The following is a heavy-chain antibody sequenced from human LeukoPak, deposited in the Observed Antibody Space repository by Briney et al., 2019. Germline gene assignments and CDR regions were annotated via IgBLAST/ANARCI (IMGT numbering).Heavy chain of an antibody. J-gene: IGHJ5*02. CDR3: ARDRSYGSGSYYLNWFDP. D-gene: IGHD3-10*01. Sequence: SVKVSCKASGGTFSSYAISWVRQAPGQGLEWMGRIIPILGIANYAQKFQGRVTITADKSTSTAYMELSSLRSEDTAVYYCARDRSYGSGSYYLNWFDPWGQGTLVTVSS. CDR2: IIPILGIA. CDR1: GGTFSSYA. V-gene: IGHV1-69*04.